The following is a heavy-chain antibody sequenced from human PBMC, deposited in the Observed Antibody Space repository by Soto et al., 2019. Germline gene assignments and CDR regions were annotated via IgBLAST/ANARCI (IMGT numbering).Heavy chain of an antibody. CDR2: IISDGSTK. Sequence: EVQLVESGGDLFQPGGSLRLSCPALGFHFTNFWMTWFPQPPEKGLVWVSGIISDGSTKIYADSVKGRFTISRENAKNTLYLQMNSLTVEDTAIYYCVRDIRWGQGTLVTVSS. CDR1: GFHFTNFW. J-gene: IGHJ4*02. CDR3: VRDIR. V-gene: IGHV3-74*01.